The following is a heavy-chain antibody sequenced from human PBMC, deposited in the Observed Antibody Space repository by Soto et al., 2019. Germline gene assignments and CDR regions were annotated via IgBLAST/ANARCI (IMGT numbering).Heavy chain of an antibody. CDR1: GGTFSSYA. Sequence: AAVQVSCKASGGTFSSYAISWVRQAPGQGLEWMGGIIPIFGTANYAQKFQGRVTITADESKSTAYMELSSLRSEDTAVYYWARDLEQQLVLGGYYYYYGMDVWGQGTTVTVSS. V-gene: IGHV1-69*13. CDR2: IIPIFGTA. J-gene: IGHJ6*02. D-gene: IGHD6-13*01. CDR3: ARDLEQQLVLGGYYYYYGMDV.